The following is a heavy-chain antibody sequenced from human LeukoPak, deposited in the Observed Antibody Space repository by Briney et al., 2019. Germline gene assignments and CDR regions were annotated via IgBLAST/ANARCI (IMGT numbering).Heavy chain of an antibody. Sequence: PGGSLRLSCAASGFTFSDYYMSWIRQAPGKGLEWVSYISSGGSTMFYADSVKGRFIISRDNAKNSLYLQMNSLRVEDTAVYYCAGENTPYYYYMDVWGKGTTVTISS. D-gene: IGHD2-2*02. CDR3: AGENTPYYYYMDV. V-gene: IGHV3-11*01. J-gene: IGHJ6*03. CDR1: GFTFSDYY. CDR2: ISSGGSTM.